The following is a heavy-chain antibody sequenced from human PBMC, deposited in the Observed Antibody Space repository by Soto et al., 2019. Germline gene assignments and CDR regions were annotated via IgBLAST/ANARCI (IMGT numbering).Heavy chain of an antibody. J-gene: IGHJ1*01. V-gene: IGHV4-59*08. D-gene: IGHD4-17*01. CDR1: GGSISSYY. CDR3: ARHDYGDSGAEYFQH. Sequence: SETLSLTCTVSGGSISSYYWSWIRQPPGKGLEWIGYIYYSGSTNYNPSLKSRVTISVDTSKNQFSLKLSSVTAADTAVYYCARHDYGDSGAEYFQHWGQGTLVTVSS. CDR2: IYYSGST.